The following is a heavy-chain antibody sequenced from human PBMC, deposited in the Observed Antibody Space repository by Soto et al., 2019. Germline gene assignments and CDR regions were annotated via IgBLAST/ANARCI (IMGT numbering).Heavy chain of an antibody. CDR1: GFTFSSYG. D-gene: IGHD1-20*01. CDR3: ANTPFITGTLDY. J-gene: IGHJ4*02. CDR2: ISYDGSNK. Sequence: GGSLRLSCAASGFTFSSYGMHWVRQAPGKGLEWVAVISYDGSNKYYADSVKGRFTISRDNSKNTLYLQMNSLRAEDTAVYYCANTPFITGTLDYWGRGTLVTVSS. V-gene: IGHV3-30*18.